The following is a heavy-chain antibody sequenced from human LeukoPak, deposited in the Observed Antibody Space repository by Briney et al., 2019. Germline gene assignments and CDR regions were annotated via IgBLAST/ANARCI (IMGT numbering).Heavy chain of an antibody. CDR3: ARLGVSGY. CDR1: GFTFSSYE. Sequence: GGSLRLSCAAFGFTFSSYEMNWVRQAPGKGLEWVSYISSSGNTIYYADSVKGRFTISRDNAKNSLYLQMNSLRAQDTAVYYCARLGVSGYWGQGTQVTVSS. J-gene: IGHJ4*02. CDR2: ISSSGNTI. V-gene: IGHV3-48*03. D-gene: IGHD3-16*01.